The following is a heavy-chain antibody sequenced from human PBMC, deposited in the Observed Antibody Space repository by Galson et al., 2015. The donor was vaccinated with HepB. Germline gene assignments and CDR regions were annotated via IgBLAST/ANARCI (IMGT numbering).Heavy chain of an antibody. D-gene: IGHD2-15*01. Sequence: SVKVSCKASGYTFTSYDINWVRQATGQGLEWMGWMNPNSGNTGYAQKFQGRVTMTRNTSISTAYMELSSLRSEDTAVYYCARDFDIVVVSGYYYYMDVWGKGTTVTVSS. CDR1: GYTFTSYD. V-gene: IGHV1-8*01. CDR2: MNPNSGNT. CDR3: ARDFDIVVVSGYYYYMDV. J-gene: IGHJ6*03.